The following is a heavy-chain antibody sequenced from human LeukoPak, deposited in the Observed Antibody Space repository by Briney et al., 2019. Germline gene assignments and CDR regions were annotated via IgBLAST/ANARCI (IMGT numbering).Heavy chain of an antibody. Sequence: ASETLSLTCAVYGGSFSGYYWSWIRLPPGKGLEWIGEINHSGSTNDNPSLKSRVTISVDTSKNQFSLKLSSVTAADTDVYYCARVERFLEWLLGGYGMDVWGQGTTVTVSS. CDR3: ARVERFLEWLLGGYGMDV. D-gene: IGHD3-3*01. J-gene: IGHJ6*02. V-gene: IGHV4-34*01. CDR2: INHSGST. CDR1: GGSFSGYY.